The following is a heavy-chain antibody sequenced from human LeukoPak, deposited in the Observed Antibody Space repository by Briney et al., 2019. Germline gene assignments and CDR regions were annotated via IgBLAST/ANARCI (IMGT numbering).Heavy chain of an antibody. V-gene: IGHV3-30*18. Sequence: PGGSLRLSCAASGFTFSSYGMHWVRQAPGKGLEWVAVISYDGSNKYYADSVKGRFTISRDNSKNTLYVQMNSLRAEDTAVYYCAKDRGYGDPEVFDYWGQGTLVTVSS. CDR3: AKDRGYGDPEVFDY. D-gene: IGHD4-17*01. CDR2: ISYDGSNK. J-gene: IGHJ4*02. CDR1: GFTFSSYG.